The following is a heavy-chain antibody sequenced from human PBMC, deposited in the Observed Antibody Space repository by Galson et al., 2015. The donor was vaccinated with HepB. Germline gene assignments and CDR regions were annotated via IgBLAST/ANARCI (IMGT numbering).Heavy chain of an antibody. CDR1: GYSFTSYW. V-gene: IGHV5-51*03. Sequence: QSGAEVKKPGESLKISCRGSGYSFTSYWIGWVRQMPGKGLEWMGIIYPGDSGTRYSPSFQGQVTISADKSISTAYLQWSSPKASDPAMYYCARKLPPVAGSDAFDIWGQGTMVTVSS. D-gene: IGHD6-19*01. CDR2: IYPGDSGT. J-gene: IGHJ3*02. CDR3: ARKLPPVAGSDAFDI.